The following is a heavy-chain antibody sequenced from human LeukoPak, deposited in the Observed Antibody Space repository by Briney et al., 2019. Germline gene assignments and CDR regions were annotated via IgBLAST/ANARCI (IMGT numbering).Heavy chain of an antibody. J-gene: IGHJ4*02. CDR1: GFTFSYYA. Sequence: SGGSLRLSCAASGFTFSYYAMHWVRQAPGKGLEYVSGISSNGGSTFYANSVKGRFTISRDNSKNTLYLQMGSLRAEDMAVYHCARDIIMVRDSFDYWGQGTLVTVSS. CDR2: ISSNGGST. V-gene: IGHV3-64*01. D-gene: IGHD3-10*01. CDR3: ARDIIMVRDSFDY.